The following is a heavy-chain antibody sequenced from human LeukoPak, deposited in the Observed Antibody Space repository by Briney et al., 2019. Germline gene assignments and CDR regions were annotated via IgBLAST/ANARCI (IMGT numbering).Heavy chain of an antibody. D-gene: IGHD6-13*01. CDR1: GGSFSGYY. CDR2: IPHTGST. V-gene: IGHV4-34*01. J-gene: IGHJ3*02. Sequence: SETLSLTCAVNGGSFSGYYWNWIRQPPGKGLEWIGDIPHTGSTNDNPSLAGRVTVSVDTSKNQFSLSLASVTAADTALYYCARGSPAADDAFDIWGQGTLVTVSS. CDR3: ARGSPAADDAFDI.